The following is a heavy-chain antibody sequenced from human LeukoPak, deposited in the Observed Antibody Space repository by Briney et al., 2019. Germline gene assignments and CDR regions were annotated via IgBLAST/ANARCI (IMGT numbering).Heavy chain of an antibody. CDR1: GFTFSSYW. CDR2: IRTDGTYS. CDR3: VRSYDF. Sequence: PGRSLRLSCAASGFTFSSYWMHWVRQAPGKGLVWVSGIRTDGTYSTYADSVKGRFTISRDNAKNTLYLQMNSLRAEDTAVYFCVRSYDFWGQGTLVSVSS. J-gene: IGHJ4*02. D-gene: IGHD3-3*01. V-gene: IGHV3-74*01.